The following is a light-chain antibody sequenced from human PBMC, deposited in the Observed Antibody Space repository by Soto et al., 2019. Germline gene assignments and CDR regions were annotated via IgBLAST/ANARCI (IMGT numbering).Light chain of an antibody. V-gene: IGLV2-8*01. CDR1: ISDVGAYNY. Sequence: QSALTQPPSASGSPGQSVTISCTGTISDVGAYNYVSWYQQHPGKAPKLMIYEVSQRPSGVPDRFSGSKSGNTASLTVSGLQADDEATYYCSSFAGSNNLLFGGWTKLTVL. CDR3: SSFAGSNNLL. J-gene: IGLJ2*01. CDR2: EVS.